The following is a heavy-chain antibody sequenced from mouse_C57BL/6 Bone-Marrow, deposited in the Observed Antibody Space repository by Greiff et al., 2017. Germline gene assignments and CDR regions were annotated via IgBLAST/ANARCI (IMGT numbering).Heavy chain of an antibody. Sequence: QVQLQQPGAELVMPGASVKLSCKASGYTFTSYWMHWVKQRPGQGLEWIGEIDPSDSYTNYNQKFKGKSTLTVDKSSSTAYMQLSSLTSEDSAVYYCARSGYSYYFDYGGQGTTLTVSS. D-gene: IGHD1-3*01. CDR3: ARSGYSYYFDY. CDR2: IDPSDSYT. V-gene: IGHV1-69*01. J-gene: IGHJ2*01. CDR1: GYTFTSYW.